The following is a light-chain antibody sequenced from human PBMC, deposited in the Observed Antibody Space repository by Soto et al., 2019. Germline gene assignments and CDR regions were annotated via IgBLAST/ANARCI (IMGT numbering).Light chain of an antibody. CDR3: QKYNSAPYT. Sequence: DIQMTQSPSSLSASVGDRVTVTCRANQDISSYLAWYQQKPGNVPKLLIYGASTLQSGVPSRFSGSISGTDYTLTISSLQPEDVATYYCQKYNSAPYTFGQGTKLEIK. CDR2: GAS. CDR1: QDISSY. J-gene: IGKJ2*01. V-gene: IGKV1-27*01.